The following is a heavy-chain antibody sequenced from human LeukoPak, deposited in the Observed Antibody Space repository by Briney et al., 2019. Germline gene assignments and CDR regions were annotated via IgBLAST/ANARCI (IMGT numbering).Heavy chain of an antibody. CDR2: IYYSGST. CDR3: ATDSRILNYFDY. D-gene: IGHD2-15*01. V-gene: IGHV4-30-4*01. J-gene: IGHJ4*02. CDR1: GGSISSGDYY. Sequence: SQTLSLTCTVSGGSISSGDYYWSWIRQPPGKGLEWIGYIYYSGSTYYNPSLKSRVTISVDTSKNQFSLKLSSVTAADTAVYYCATDSRILNYFDYWGQGTLVTVSS.